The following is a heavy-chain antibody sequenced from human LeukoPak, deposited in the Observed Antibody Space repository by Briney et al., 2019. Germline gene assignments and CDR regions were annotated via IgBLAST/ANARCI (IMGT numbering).Heavy chain of an antibody. CDR2: IYYSGST. D-gene: IGHD6-6*01. CDR1: GGSITSYY. CDR3: ARDSSSSGVDY. J-gene: IGHJ4*02. V-gene: IGHV4-59*12. Sequence: SETLSLTCTVSGGSITSYYWSWIRQPPGKGLEWIAYIYYSGSTNYNPSLKSRVTISVDTSKNQFSLKLSSVTAADTAVYYCARDSSSSGVDYWGQGTLVTVSS.